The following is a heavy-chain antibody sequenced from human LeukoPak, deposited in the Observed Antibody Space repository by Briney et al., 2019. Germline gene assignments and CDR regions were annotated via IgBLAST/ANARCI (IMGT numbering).Heavy chain of an antibody. CDR3: ARHASVLRYFDWLTNGFDP. CDR1: GYSFTSYW. D-gene: IGHD3-9*01. Sequence: GESLRIFCKGSGYSFTSYWISWVRPMPGKGLEWMGRIDPSDSYINYSPSFQGHVTISADKSISTAYLQWSSLKASDTAMYYCARHASVLRYFDWLTNGFDPWGQGTLVTVSS. V-gene: IGHV5-10-1*01. CDR2: IDPSDSYI. J-gene: IGHJ5*02.